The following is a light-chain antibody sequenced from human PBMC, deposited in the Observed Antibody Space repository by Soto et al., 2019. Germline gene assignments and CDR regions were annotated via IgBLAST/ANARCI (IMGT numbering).Light chain of an antibody. J-gene: IGKJ3*01. CDR2: GAS. Sequence: DIQMTQSPSSLSASVGDRVAITCRSSQSISDYLNWYQQKPGKALKLLIYGASNLQSGVPPRFSGSGSGSEFTLTISGLQPEDSAIYFCQHSYSLPLTFDPGTKVDVK. V-gene: IGKV1-39*01. CDR1: QSISDY. CDR3: QHSYSLPLT.